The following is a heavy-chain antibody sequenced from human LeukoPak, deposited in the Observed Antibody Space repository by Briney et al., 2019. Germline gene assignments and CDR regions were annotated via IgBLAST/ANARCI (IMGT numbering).Heavy chain of an antibody. D-gene: IGHD2-2*01. Sequence: ASVKVSCKASGYTFTSYYMHWVRQAPGQGLEWMGIINPSGGSTSYAQKFQGRVTMTRDTSTSTVYMELSSLRSEDTAVYYCAREGIVVPAAIHFWFDPWGQGTLVTVSS. CDR1: GYTFTSYY. J-gene: IGHJ5*02. CDR3: AREGIVVPAAIHFWFDP. V-gene: IGHV1-46*01. CDR2: INPSGGST.